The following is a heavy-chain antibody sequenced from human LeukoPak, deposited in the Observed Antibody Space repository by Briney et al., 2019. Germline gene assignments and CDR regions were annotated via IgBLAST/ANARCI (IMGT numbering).Heavy chain of an antibody. D-gene: IGHD5-12*01. CDR2: INPNNDYT. J-gene: IGHJ4*02. CDR1: GYTFTGYY. V-gene: IGHV1-2*02. CDR3: ARNRGYSGYDWTY. Sequence: ASVRVSCKASGYTFTGYYIHWVRQAPGQGLEWMGWINPNNDYTYYAQKFQGRVTMTRDTSISTAYMELSRLRSDDTAVYYCARNRGYSGYDWTYWGQGTLVTVSS.